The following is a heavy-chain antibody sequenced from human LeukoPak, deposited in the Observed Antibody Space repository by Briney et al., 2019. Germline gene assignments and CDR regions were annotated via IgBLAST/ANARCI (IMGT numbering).Heavy chain of an antibody. D-gene: IGHD5-24*01. CDR1: GGSISSSSYY. CDR3: ARDNSVRDEAWWFNP. J-gene: IGHJ5*02. V-gene: IGHV4-39*07. Sequence: PSETLSLTCTVSGGSISSSSYYWGWIRQPPGNGLEWIGSIYYSGSTNYNPSLKSRVTISVKTSKNQFSLKLSSVTAADTAVYYCARDNSVRDEAWWFNPWGQGTLVTVSS. CDR2: IYYSGST.